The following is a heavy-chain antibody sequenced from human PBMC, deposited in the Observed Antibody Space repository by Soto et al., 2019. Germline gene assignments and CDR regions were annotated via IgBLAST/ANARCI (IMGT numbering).Heavy chain of an antibody. CDR3: ASKRIAGAFDI. Sequence: SIKLSFTASGSRFTGYFMHWVRQAPGQGREWMGWINPNSGGTNYAQKFQGRVTMTRDTCISTAYMELSRLRSDVTAVYYCASKRIAGAFDIWGQGTMVNVSS. J-gene: IGHJ3*02. CDR2: INPNSGGT. CDR1: GSRFTGYF. D-gene: IGHD6-13*01. V-gene: IGHV1-2*02.